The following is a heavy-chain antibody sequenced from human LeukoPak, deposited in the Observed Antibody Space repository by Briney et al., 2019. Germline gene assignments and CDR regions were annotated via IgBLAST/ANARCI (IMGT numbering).Heavy chain of an antibody. CDR1: GYTFTNND. V-gene: IGHV1-8*01. D-gene: IGHD6-19*01. CDR3: TRGRAAGD. CDR2: VSPDSGDT. J-gene: IGHJ4*02. Sequence: ASVKVSCKASGYTFTNNDINWVRQATGQGIEWMGWVSPDSGDTGYAPNFRGRVTMTTDTSINTAYMELTSLTSEDTAIYYCTRGRAAGDWGQGTPVTVSS.